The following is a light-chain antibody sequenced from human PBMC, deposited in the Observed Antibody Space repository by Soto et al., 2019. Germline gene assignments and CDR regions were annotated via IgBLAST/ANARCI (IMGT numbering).Light chain of an antibody. CDR2: GNT. V-gene: IGLV1-40*01. Sequence: QSVLTQPPSVSGAPGQRVIISCTGGSSNIGAGYDVHWYQQLPGTAPELFIYGNTNRPSGVPARVSGSKSGTSASLAITGLQPEDEADYYCQSFDSSLNAWVFGGGTQLTVL. J-gene: IGLJ7*01. CDR1: SSNIGAGYD. CDR3: QSFDSSLNAWV.